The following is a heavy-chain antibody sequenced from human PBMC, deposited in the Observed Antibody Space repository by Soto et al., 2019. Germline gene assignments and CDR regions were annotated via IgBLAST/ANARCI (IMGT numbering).Heavy chain of an antibody. CDR3: ARDLMGGQFCSGGSCYSDY. CDR2: ISSSSSTI. Sequence: GGSLRLSCAASGFTFSSYSMNWVRQAPGKGLEWVSYISSSSSTIYYADSVKGRFTISRDNAKNSLYLQMNSLRAEDTAVYYCARDLMGGQFCSGGSCYSDYWGQGTLVTVSS. J-gene: IGHJ4*02. V-gene: IGHV3-48*04. CDR1: GFTFSSYS. D-gene: IGHD2-15*01.